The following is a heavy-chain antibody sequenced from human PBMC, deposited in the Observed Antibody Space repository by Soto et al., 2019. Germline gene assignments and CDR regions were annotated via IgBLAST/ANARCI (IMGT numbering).Heavy chain of an antibody. CDR2: IYYGGGT. V-gene: IGHV4-59*01. J-gene: IGHJ5*02. CDR3: ARESHGGWSLNWFDP. D-gene: IGHD6-19*01. CDR1: GGSLRCNN. Sequence: PSETLSLTCTVTGGSLRCNNWSWIRQPPGKGLECMGYIYYGGGTNYDPPPKRRVTISVDTTKNQFSLKLRSVSAADTAVYYCARESHGGWSLNWFDPWGQGTLVTVAS.